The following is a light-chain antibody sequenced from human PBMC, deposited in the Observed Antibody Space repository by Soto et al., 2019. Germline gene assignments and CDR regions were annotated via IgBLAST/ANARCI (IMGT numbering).Light chain of an antibody. CDR1: SSDIGAYDY. V-gene: IGLV2-14*03. CDR3: SSHTSSNPPI. Sequence: QSVLTQPASVSGSPGQSIAISCTGTSSDIGAYDYVSWYQQHPDKAPKLMIYEVSNRPSGVSNRFSGSKSVNTATLTISGLQAEDEAYYYCSSHTSSNPPIFGTETKVAV. CDR2: EVS. J-gene: IGLJ1*01.